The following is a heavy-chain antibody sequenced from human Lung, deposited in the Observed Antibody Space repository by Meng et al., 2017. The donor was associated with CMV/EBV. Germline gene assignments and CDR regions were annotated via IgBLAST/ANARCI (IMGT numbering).Heavy chain of an antibody. CDR3: AALHCSRTSCYVPSSVDV. D-gene: IGHD2-2*01. CDR2: FIPIFGKA. V-gene: IGHV1-69*05. CDR1: GGTFSPA. Sequence: XVXVSXXTSGGTFSPAISWVRQAPGQGLEWMGGFIPIFGKANYAQNFQGRVTISTDVSTSTTYMELSSLRSEDTAVYYCAALHCSRTSCYVPSSVDVWGQXTTXTVSS. J-gene: IGHJ6*02.